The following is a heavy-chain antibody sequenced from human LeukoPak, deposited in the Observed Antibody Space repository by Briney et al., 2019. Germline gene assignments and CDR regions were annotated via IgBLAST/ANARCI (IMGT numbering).Heavy chain of an antibody. CDR3: ARAGGRYSPVMDY. V-gene: IGHV3-30-3*01. CDR2: ISYDGSNK. Sequence: PGGSLRLSCAASGFTFSSYAMHWVRQAPGKGLEWVAVISYDGSNKYYADSVKGRFTISRDNSKNTLYLQMNSLRAEDTAVYYCARAGGRYSPVMDYWGQGTLVTVSS. CDR1: GFTFSSYA. J-gene: IGHJ4*02. D-gene: IGHD5-18*01.